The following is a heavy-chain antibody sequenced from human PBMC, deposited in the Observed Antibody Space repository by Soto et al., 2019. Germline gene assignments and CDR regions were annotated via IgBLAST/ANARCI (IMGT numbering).Heavy chain of an antibody. CDR2: IYPGDSDT. CDR1: GYSFTSYW. CDR3: ARRGELRHYYYGMDV. Sequence: PGESLKISCKGSGYSFTSYWIGWVRQMPGKGLEWMGIIYPGDSDTRYSPSFQGQVTISADKSISTAYLQWSSLKASDTAMYYCARRGELRHYYYGMDVWGQGTTVTVSS. D-gene: IGHD1-7*01. V-gene: IGHV5-51*01. J-gene: IGHJ6*02.